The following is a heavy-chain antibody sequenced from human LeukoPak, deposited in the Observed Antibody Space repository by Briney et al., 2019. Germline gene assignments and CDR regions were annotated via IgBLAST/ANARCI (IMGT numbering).Heavy chain of an antibody. D-gene: IGHD3-22*01. CDR2: ISGSGGST. Sequence: GGSLRLSCAASGFTFSSYGMHWVRQAPGKGLEWVSAISGSGGSTYYADSVKGRFTISRDNSKNTLYLQMNSLRAEDTAVYYCAKDPREWRYYDSSLNALLTGQFDYWGQGTLVTVSS. V-gene: IGHV3-23*01. CDR3: AKDPREWRYYDSSLNALLTGQFDY. J-gene: IGHJ4*02. CDR1: GFTFSSYG.